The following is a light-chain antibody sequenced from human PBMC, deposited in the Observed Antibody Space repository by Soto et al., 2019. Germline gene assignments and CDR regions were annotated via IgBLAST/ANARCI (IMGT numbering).Light chain of an antibody. Sequence: EVVMTQSPDTLSVSPGEGATLSCRASRSISRYLAWYQHQPGQAPRLLIYDASNRAAGVPARFSGSGSGTHFTLTISILEPGDFAVYYGQHRSNLPSLTFGGVAKVDI. V-gene: IGKV3-11*01. CDR1: RSISRY. J-gene: IGKJ4*01. CDR2: DAS. CDR3: QHRSNLPSLT.